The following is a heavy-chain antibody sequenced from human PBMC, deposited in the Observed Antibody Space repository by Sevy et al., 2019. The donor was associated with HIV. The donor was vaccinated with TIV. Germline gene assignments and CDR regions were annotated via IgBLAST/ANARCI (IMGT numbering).Heavy chain of an antibody. D-gene: IGHD5-18*01. CDR3: ARGSDGYSCGLLDY. Sequence: GGSLRLSCAASGFTFSSYSMNWVRQAPGKGLEWVSYISSGSSTIYYADSVKGRFTISRDNAKNSLYLQMNSLRAEDTAVYYCARGSDGYSCGLLDYWGQGTLVTVSS. V-gene: IGHV3-48*01. CDR2: ISSGSSTI. CDR1: GFTFSSYS. J-gene: IGHJ4*02.